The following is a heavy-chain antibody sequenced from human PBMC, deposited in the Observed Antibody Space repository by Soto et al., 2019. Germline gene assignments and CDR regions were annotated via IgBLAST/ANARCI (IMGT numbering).Heavy chain of an antibody. J-gene: IGHJ4*02. CDR3: VRSGTSSGRFSDY. CDR1: GYTFTSYW. Sequence: GGSLKISCKGSGYTFTSYWIGWVRQMHGEGREWMGVIYPSDSDIRYSPSFQGKVTISADKSITTAYLQWSSLKAADTAMYYCVRSGTSSGRFSDYWGQGTLVTVSS. CDR2: IYPSDSDI. D-gene: IGHD2-15*01. V-gene: IGHV5-51*01.